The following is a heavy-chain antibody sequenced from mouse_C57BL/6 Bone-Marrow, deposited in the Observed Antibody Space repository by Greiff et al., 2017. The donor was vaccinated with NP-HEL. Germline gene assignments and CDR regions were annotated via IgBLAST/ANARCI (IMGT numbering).Heavy chain of an antibody. Sequence: VQLQQSGAELVRPGASVKLSCTASGFNIKDDYMHWVKQRPEQGLEWIGWIDPENGDTEYASKFQGKATITADTSSNTAYLQLSSLTSEDTAVYYCTTDTVVDWYFDVWGTGTTVTVSS. CDR3: TTDTVVDWYFDV. D-gene: IGHD1-1*01. J-gene: IGHJ1*03. CDR2: IDPENGDT. CDR1: GFNIKDDY. V-gene: IGHV14-4*01.